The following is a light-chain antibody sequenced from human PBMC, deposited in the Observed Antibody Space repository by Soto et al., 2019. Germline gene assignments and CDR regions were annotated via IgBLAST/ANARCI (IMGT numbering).Light chain of an antibody. J-gene: IGKJ1*01. V-gene: IGKV3-15*01. CDR1: QSVRSS. CDR2: DAS. CDR3: QQYNNWPPWT. Sequence: DIVMTQSPGTLSVSPGERATLFCRASQSVRSSLAWYQQKPGQAPRLFIYDASTRATGIPARFSGSGSGTEFTLTISSLQSEDFAVYYCQQYNNWPPWTFGQGTKVDIK.